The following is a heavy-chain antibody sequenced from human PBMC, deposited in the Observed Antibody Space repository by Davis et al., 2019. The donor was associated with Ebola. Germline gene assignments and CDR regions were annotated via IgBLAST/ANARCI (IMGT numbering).Heavy chain of an antibody. CDR1: GGSISSYY. D-gene: IGHD2-8*01. CDR3: AKGIVLMVYASWYYGMDV. J-gene: IGHJ6*04. V-gene: IGHV4-59*08. CDR2: IYYSGST. Sequence: MPSETLSLTCTVSGGSISSYYWSWVRQPPGKGLEWIGYIYYSGSTNCNPSLKSRVTISVDTSKNQFSLKLSSVTAADTAVYYCAKGIVLMVYASWYYGMDVWGKGTTVTVSS.